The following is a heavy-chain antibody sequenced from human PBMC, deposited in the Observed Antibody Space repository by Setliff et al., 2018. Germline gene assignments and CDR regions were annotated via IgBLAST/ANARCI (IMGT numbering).Heavy chain of an antibody. CDR2: IKQDGSVK. D-gene: IGHD3-10*01. Sequence: GGSLRLSCAASGFTFSSYWMNRVRQAPGKGLEWVANIKQDGSVKNYVDSVKGRFSISRDNTKNSLYLQMNSLRAEDTAVYYCARDPFGNPVFDPWGQGTLVTVSS. V-gene: IGHV3-7*01. CDR1: GFTFSSYW. J-gene: IGHJ5*02. CDR3: ARDPFGNPVFDP.